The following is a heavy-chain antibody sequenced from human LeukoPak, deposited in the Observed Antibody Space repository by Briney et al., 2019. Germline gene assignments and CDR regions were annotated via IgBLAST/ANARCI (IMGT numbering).Heavy chain of an antibody. V-gene: IGHV3-23*01. Sequence: PGGSLRLSCAASGFTFSSYAMGWVRQAPGKGLEWVSAISGSGGSTYYADSVKGRFTISRDNSKNTLYLQMNSLRAEDTAVYYCAKGDQLRFLEWLLPPFDYWGQGTLVTVSS. CDR1: GFTFSSYA. CDR2: ISGSGGST. D-gene: IGHD3-3*01. J-gene: IGHJ4*02. CDR3: AKGDQLRFLEWLLPPFDY.